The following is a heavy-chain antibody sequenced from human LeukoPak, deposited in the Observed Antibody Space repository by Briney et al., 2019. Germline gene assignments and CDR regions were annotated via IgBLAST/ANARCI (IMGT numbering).Heavy chain of an antibody. CDR3: AKDFSSRWRNYFFDS. CDR2: LSGNGFST. D-gene: IGHD6-13*01. V-gene: IGHV3-23*01. Sequence: GGSLRLSCAASGFTFSSYAMSWVRQAPGKGLEWVSALSGNGFSTYYADSVKGRFTISRDNSKNTVYFQMNSLRAEDTAVYFCAKDFSSRWRNYFFDSCGLGTLVTVSS. CDR1: GFTFSSYA. J-gene: IGHJ4*02.